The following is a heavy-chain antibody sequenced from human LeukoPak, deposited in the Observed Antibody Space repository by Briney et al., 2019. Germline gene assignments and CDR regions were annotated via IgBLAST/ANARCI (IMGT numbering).Heavy chain of an antibody. CDR2: INHSGST. Sequence: SETLSLTCAVYGGSFSGYYWSWIRQPSGKGLEWIGEINHSGSTNYNPSLKSRVTISVDTSKNQFSLKLSSVTAADTAVYYCARKRRGYSYSFDYRGQGTLVTVSS. V-gene: IGHV4-34*01. CDR1: GGSFSGYY. CDR3: ARKRRGYSYSFDY. J-gene: IGHJ4*02. D-gene: IGHD5-18*01.